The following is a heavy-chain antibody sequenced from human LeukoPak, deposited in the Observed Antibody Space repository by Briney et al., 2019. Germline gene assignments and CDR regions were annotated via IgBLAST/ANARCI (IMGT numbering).Heavy chain of an antibody. Sequence: ASVKVSCKASGYTFTSYAMHWVRQAPGQRLEWMGWINAGNGNTKYSQKFQGRVTITRDTSASTAYMELSSLRSEDTAVYYCARDLWDIVVAGVDTAMGIFDYWGQGTLVTVS. J-gene: IGHJ4*02. CDR2: INAGNGNT. CDR1: GYTFTSYA. V-gene: IGHV1-3*01. D-gene: IGHD5-18*01. CDR3: ARDLWDIVVAGVDTAMGIFDY.